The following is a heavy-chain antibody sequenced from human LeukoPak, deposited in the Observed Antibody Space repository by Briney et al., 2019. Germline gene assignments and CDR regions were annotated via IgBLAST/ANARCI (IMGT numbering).Heavy chain of an antibody. Sequence: RPGGSLRLSCAASGFAFSSYWMHWVRQAPGKGLVWVSRINTDGSSTSYADSVKGRFTISRDNAKNTLYLQMNSLRAEDTAVYYCARDQAIFGVVTKYWGQGTLVTVSS. CDR2: INTDGSST. J-gene: IGHJ4*02. CDR1: GFAFSSYW. D-gene: IGHD3-3*01. CDR3: ARDQAIFGVVTKY. V-gene: IGHV3-74*01.